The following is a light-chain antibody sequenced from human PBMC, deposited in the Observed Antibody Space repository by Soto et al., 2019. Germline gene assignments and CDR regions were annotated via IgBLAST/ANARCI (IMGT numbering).Light chain of an antibody. CDR3: CSYAGSYTYWV. Sequence: QSVLTQPRSVSGSPGQSVTMSCTGTSSDVGGYNFVSWYRHHPGKAPKVMIYDVSQRPSGVPDRFSGSKSGNTASLTISGLQTEDEANYYCCSYAGSYTYWVFGGGTKLTVL. J-gene: IGLJ3*02. CDR2: DVS. V-gene: IGLV2-11*01. CDR1: SSDVGGYNF.